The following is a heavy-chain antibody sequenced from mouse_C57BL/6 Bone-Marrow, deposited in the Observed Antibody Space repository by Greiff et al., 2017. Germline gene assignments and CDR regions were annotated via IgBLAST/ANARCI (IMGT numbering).Heavy chain of an antibody. CDR1: GFNIKNTY. J-gene: IGHJ4*01. V-gene: IGHV14-3*01. Sequence: EVNVVESVAELVRPGASVKLSCTASGFNIKNTYMHWVKQRPEQGLEWIGRIDPANGNTKYAPKFQGKATITADTSSNTAYLQLSSLTSDDTAIYYCARWFYYYGSSFPYAMDYWGQGTSVTVSS. D-gene: IGHD1-1*01. CDR3: ARWFYYYGSSFPYAMDY. CDR2: IDPANGNT.